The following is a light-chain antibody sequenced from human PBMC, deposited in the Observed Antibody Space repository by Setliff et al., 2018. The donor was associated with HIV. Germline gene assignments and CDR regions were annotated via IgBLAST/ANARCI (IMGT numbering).Light chain of an antibody. J-gene: IGLJ2*01. CDR1: SSNVGNNY. Sequence: QSVLTQPPSVSAAPGQKVTISCSGSSSNVGNNYVSWYQQLPGTAPKLLIYDNDRRPSGVPDRFSGSKSGTSATLAVTGLQTGDEADYYCGTWDASLGTAGVFGGGTQLTVL. CDR2: DND. CDR3: GTWDASLGTAGV. V-gene: IGLV1-51*01.